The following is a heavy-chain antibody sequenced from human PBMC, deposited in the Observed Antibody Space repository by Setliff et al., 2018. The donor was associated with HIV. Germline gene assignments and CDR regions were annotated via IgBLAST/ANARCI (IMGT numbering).Heavy chain of an antibody. D-gene: IGHD6-13*01. Sequence: SETLSLTCSVSGGSITNDNNYWGWIRQSPGKGLEWIGSIYFNGKTYNNPSLKSRVTISIDTSKNQFSLELTSLIAADTAVYYCAREECTSWPRVHYWGQGALVTVSS. CDR1: GGSITNDNNY. J-gene: IGHJ4*02. CDR3: AREECTSWPRVHY. V-gene: IGHV4-39*07. CDR2: IYFNGKT.